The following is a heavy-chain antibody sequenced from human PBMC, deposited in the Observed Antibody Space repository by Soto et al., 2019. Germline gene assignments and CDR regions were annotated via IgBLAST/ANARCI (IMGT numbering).Heavy chain of an antibody. V-gene: IGHV4-61*01. CDR1: GGSFSSGSYC. D-gene: IGHD1-1*01. Sequence: SETLSLTCTVSGGSFSSGSYCWSWIRQHPGKGLEWIGYVYYSGSTNYNPSLKSRVTISVDTSKNQFSLKLSSVTAADTAMYYCERDTTPSLWGQGTLVTVSS. CDR2: VYYSGST. J-gene: IGHJ4*02. CDR3: ERDTTPSL.